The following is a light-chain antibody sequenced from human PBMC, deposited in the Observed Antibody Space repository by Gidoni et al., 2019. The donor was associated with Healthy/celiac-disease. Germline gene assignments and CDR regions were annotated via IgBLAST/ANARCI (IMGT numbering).Light chain of an antibody. CDR2: RAS. CDR3: QQYYSIPHT. CDR1: QSVLYSSNNKNY. Sequence: DLVMPQSPASLAVSLGERATINCKSSQSVLYSSNNKNYLAWYQQKPGQPPKLLIYRASTRESGVPDRFSGSGSGTDFTLTISSLQAEDVAVYYCQQYYSIPHTFGQGTKLEIK. J-gene: IGKJ2*01. V-gene: IGKV4-1*01.